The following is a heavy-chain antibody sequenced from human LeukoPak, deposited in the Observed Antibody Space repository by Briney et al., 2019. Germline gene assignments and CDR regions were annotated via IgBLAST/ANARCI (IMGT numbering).Heavy chain of an antibody. Sequence: SVTVSCKASGGTFSSYAISWVRQAPGQGLEWMGGIIPIFGTANYAQKFQGRVTITADESTSTAYMELSSLRSEDTAVYYCARSPYYYDSSGYPLFDYWGQGTLVTVSS. V-gene: IGHV1-69*01. CDR2: IIPIFGTA. CDR3: ARSPYYYDSSGYPLFDY. J-gene: IGHJ4*02. CDR1: GGTFSSYA. D-gene: IGHD3-22*01.